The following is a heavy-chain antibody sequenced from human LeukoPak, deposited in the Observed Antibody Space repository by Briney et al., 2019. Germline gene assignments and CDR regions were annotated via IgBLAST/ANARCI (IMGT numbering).Heavy chain of an antibody. V-gene: IGHV4-59*08. D-gene: IGHD4-17*01. CDR3: ARDDYGDYFDY. CDR2: ISYSGST. Sequence: PSETLSLTCTVSGGSISSYYWSWIRQPAGKGLEWIGYISYSGSTNYNPSLKSRVNISVDTSKNQFSLKLSSVTAADTAVYYCARDDYGDYFDYWGQGTLVTVSS. J-gene: IGHJ4*02. CDR1: GGSISSYY.